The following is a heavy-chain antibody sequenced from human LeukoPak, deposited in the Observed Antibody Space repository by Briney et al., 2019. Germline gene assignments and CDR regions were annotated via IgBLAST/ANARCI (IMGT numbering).Heavy chain of an antibody. V-gene: IGHV5-51*01. CDR2: IYPGDSDT. CDR1: GYSFTSYW. CDR3: ARHRAYCGGDCPRGDAFDI. D-gene: IGHD2-21*02. J-gene: IGHJ3*02. Sequence: GGSLKISCKGSGYSFTSYWIGWVRQMPGKGLEWMGIIYPGDSDTRYSPSFQGQVTISADKSISTAYLQWSSLKASDTAMYYCARHRAYCGGDCPRGDAFDIWGQGTMVTVSS.